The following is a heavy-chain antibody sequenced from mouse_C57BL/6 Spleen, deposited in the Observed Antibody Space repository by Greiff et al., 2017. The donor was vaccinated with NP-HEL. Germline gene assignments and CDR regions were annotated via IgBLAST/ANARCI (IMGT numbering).Heavy chain of an antibody. J-gene: IGHJ4*01. Sequence: EVKLEESGEGLVKPGGSLKLSCAASGFTFSSYAMSWVRQTPEKRLEWVAYISSGGDYIYYADTVKGRFTISRDNARNTLYLQMSSLKSEDTAMYYCTRGPNLYYAMDYWGQGTSVTVSS. CDR1: GFTFSSYA. V-gene: IGHV5-9-1*02. CDR3: TRGPNLYYAMDY. CDR2: ISSGGDYI. D-gene: IGHD3-3*01.